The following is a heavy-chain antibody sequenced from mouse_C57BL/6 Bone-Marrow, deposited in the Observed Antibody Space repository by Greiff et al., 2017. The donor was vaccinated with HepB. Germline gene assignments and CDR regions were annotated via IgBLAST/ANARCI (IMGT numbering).Heavy chain of an antibody. CDR3: ARLPTIVTTRGFAY. J-gene: IGHJ3*01. CDR2: INSDGGST. Sequence: EVKLQESGGGLVQPGESLKLSCESNEYEFPSHDMSWVRKTPEKRLELVAAINSDGGSTYYPDTMERRFIISRDNTKKTLYLQMSSLRSEDTALYYCARLPTIVTTRGFAYWGQGTLVTVSA. CDR1: EYEFPSHD. V-gene: IGHV5-2*01. D-gene: IGHD2-5*01.